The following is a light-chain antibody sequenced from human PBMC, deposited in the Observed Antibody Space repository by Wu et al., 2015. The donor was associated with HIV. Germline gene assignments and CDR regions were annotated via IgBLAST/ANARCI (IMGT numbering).Light chain of an antibody. CDR1: QSVSSSY. V-gene: IGKV3-20*01. CDR3: QQYNNWGIT. Sequence: EIVLTQSPGTLSLSPGERATLSCRASQSVSSSYLAWYQQKPGQAPRLLIYGASSRATGIPDRFSGSGSGTDFTLTISRLEPEDFAVYYCQQYNNWGITFGPGTKVDIK. CDR2: GAS. J-gene: IGKJ3*01.